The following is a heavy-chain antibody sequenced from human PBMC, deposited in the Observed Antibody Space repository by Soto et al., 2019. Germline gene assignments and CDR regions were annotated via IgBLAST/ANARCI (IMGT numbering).Heavy chain of an antibody. Sequence: PSETLSLTCTVSGDSISAYSWSWIRQPPGKGLEWIGYIYYSGSTNYNPSLKSRVTLSLDASKNQFSLRLSSVTAADTAVYYCARDRMAADATEVAFDFWGQGTMVTVSS. CDR3: ARDRMAADATEVAFDF. CDR2: IYYSGST. CDR1: GDSISAYS. V-gene: IGHV4-59*01. J-gene: IGHJ3*01. D-gene: IGHD6-13*01.